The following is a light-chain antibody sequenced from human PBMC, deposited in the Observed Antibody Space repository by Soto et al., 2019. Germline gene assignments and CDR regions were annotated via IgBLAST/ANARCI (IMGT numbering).Light chain of an antibody. CDR2: GAS. J-gene: IGKJ1*01. CDR3: QQYNNWPPWT. Sequence: EIVMPQSPATLSVSPGERATLSCRASQSVSSNLAWYQQKPGQAPRLLIYGASTRATGIPARFSGSGSGTEFTLTMSSLQSEDFAVYYCQQYNNWPPWTFGQRTKVVIK. V-gene: IGKV3-15*01. CDR1: QSVSSN.